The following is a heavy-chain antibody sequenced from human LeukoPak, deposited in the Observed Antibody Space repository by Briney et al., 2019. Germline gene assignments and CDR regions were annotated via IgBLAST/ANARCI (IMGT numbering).Heavy chain of an antibody. CDR3: AKVAAYSSGWYDS. Sequence: PGRSLRLSCAASGFTFDDYAMHWVRQVPGKGPDWVAGISWNSGIIVYADSVKGRFTISRDSAKNSLYLQMNSLRPEDTALYYCAKVAAYSSGWYDSWGQGTLVTVSS. V-gene: IGHV3-9*01. D-gene: IGHD6-19*01. CDR2: ISWNSGII. J-gene: IGHJ5*01. CDR1: GFTFDDYA.